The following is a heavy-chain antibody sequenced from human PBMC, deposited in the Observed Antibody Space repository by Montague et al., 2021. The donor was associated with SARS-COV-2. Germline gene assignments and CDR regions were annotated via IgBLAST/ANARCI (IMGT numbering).Heavy chain of an antibody. CDR3: ARTRGYDPLFDF. Sequence: SETLSLTCTVSGGSISSNFWSWIRQPPGKGLEWIGYIYYSGSTNYNPSLKSRVTISVDTSKKQFSLQPSSVTAADTAVYYCARTRGYDPLFDFWGQGTLVTVSS. D-gene: IGHD5-12*01. CDR2: IYYSGST. CDR1: GGSISSNF. J-gene: IGHJ4*02. V-gene: IGHV4-59*01.